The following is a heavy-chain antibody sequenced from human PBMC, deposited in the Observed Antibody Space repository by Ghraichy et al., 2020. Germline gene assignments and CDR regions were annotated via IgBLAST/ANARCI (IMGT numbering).Heavy chain of an antibody. CDR3: ARWNIYPFWFDP. V-gene: IGHV1-18*01. Sequence: ASVKVSCKICGATLCTSVMSFDRVSRRQGLERMGWIRGDTGNTNFAESLEGRVTMTMDTSTNTAYMELRILRSDDTAVYYCARWNIYPFWFDPWGQGTLVTVSS. D-gene: IGHD2/OR15-2a*01. CDR2: IRGDTGNT. J-gene: IGHJ5*02. CDR1: GATLCTSV.